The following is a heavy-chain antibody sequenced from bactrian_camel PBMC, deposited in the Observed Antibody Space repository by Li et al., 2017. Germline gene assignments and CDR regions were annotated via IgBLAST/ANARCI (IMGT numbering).Heavy chain of an antibody. CDR3: AADFECFDLTFMAMPVATAFGY. CDR1: GYSFSRYC. D-gene: IGHD4*01. Sequence: HVQLVESGGGSVQAGGSLRLSCAASGYSFSRYCMGWFRQGPGKEREGVANIDRYGSTNYAASVKGRFTISQDNTRNTLYLQMNSLKPEDTAMYYCAADFECFDLTFMAMPVATAFGYWGQGTQVTVS. J-gene: IGHJ4*01. V-gene: IGHV3S55*01. CDR2: IDRYGST.